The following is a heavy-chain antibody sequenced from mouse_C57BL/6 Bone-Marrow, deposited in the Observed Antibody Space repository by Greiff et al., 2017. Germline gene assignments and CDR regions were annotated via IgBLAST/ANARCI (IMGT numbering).Heavy chain of an antibody. J-gene: IGHJ1*03. CDR3: ATPYYSNCRYFDV. V-gene: IGHV1-55*01. D-gene: IGHD2-5*01. Sequence: VQLHQSGAALVKPGASVKMSCKASGYTFTSYWITWVKQRPGQGLVWIGDIYPGSGSTNYNEKFKSKATLTVDTSSSTAYMQLSSLKSEDSAVFYCATPYYSNCRYFDVWGTGTTVTGSS. CDR2: IYPGSGST. CDR1: GYTFTSYW.